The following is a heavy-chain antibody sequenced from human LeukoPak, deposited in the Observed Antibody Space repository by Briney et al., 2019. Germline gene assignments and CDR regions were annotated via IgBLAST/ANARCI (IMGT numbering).Heavy chain of an antibody. D-gene: IGHD5-12*01. CDR3: ASGGYDLHGWFDP. J-gene: IGHJ5*02. Sequence: PSETLSLTCAVYGGSFSGYYWSWIRQPPGKGLEWIGEINHSGSTNYNPSLKSRVTISVDTSKNQFSLKLSSVTAADTAVYYCASGGYDLHGWFDPWGQGTLVTVSS. V-gene: IGHV4-34*01. CDR2: INHSGST. CDR1: GGSFSGYY.